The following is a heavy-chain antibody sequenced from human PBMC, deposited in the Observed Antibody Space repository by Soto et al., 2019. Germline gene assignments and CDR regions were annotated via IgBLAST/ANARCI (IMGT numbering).Heavy chain of an antibody. Sequence: EVQLVESGGGLVKPGGSLRLSCTASGFIFRTYGMTWVRQAPGKGLEWVSSIYSSGTFIYYADSVKGRFTISRDDAKNSLFLQMNSLRAEDTAEYYCGRAIGRGIIRDWGQGTLVTVSS. V-gene: IGHV3-21*01. J-gene: IGHJ4*02. D-gene: IGHD3-10*01. CDR1: GFIFRTYG. CDR3: GRAIGRGIIRD. CDR2: IYSSGTFI.